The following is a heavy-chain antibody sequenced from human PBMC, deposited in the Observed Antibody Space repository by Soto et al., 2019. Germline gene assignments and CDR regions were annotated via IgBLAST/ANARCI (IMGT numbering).Heavy chain of an antibody. CDR2: INHSGST. D-gene: IGHD3-9*01. V-gene: IGHV4-34*01. CDR1: GGSFSGYY. Sequence: SETLSLTCAVYGGSFSGYYWSWIRQPPGKGLEWIGEINHSGSTNYNPSLKSRVTISVDTSKNQFSLKLSSVTAADTAVYYCGRAFVYDILTGYYLRYGMDVWGQGTTVTVSS. J-gene: IGHJ6*02. CDR3: GRAFVYDILTGYYLRYGMDV.